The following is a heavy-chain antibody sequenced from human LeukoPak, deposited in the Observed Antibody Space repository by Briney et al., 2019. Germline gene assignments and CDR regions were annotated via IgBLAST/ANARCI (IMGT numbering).Heavy chain of an antibody. D-gene: IGHD3-9*01. J-gene: IGHJ5*02. CDR1: GGSISSNY. CDR2: IYFTGST. V-gene: IGHV4-59*12. CDR3: ARASRRWVLRYFDPPAPRDNWFDP. Sequence: SETLSLTCTVSGGSISSNYWNWIRQPPGKGLEWIGFIYFTGSTNYNPSLKSRVTISVDTSKNQFSLKLSSVTAADTAVYYCARASRRWVLRYFDPPAPRDNWFDPWGQGTLVTVSS.